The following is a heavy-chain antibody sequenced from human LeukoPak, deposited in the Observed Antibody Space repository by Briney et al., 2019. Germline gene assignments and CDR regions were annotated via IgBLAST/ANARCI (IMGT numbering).Heavy chain of an antibody. Sequence: SETLSLTCTVSGGSISSYYWSWIRQPAGKGLEWIGRIYTSGSTNYNPSLKSRVTMSVDTSKNQFSLKLSSVTAADTAVYYCARDLHFGVVIHWFDPWGQGTLVTVSS. CDR1: GGSISSYY. CDR3: ARDLHFGVVIHWFDP. D-gene: IGHD3-3*01. CDR2: IYTSGST. J-gene: IGHJ5*02. V-gene: IGHV4-4*07.